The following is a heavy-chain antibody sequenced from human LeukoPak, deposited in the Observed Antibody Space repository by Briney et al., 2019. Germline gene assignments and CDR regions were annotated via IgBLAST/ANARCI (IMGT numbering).Heavy chain of an antibody. CDR3: AREADYYGSRIENWFDP. D-gene: IGHD3-10*01. CDR2: ISSSSSYI. Sequence: GGSLRLSCAASGFTFSSYSMNWVRRAPGKGLEWVSSISSSSSYIYYADSVKGRFTISRDNAKNSLYLQMNSLRAEDTAVYYCAREADYYGSRIENWFDPWGQGTLVTVSS. J-gene: IGHJ5*02. V-gene: IGHV3-21*01. CDR1: GFTFSSYS.